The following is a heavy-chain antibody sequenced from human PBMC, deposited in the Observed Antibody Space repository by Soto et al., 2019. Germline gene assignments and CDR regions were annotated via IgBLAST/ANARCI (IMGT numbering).Heavy chain of an antibody. Sequence: EVHLLESGGGLVQPGESLRLSCAASGFNFSPYWMHWVRQPPGKGLEWVPHINADGSTTVYADSVKGRFTISRDNARNTLYLQRDSLRAEDTSVYYCARDRGNPDSFNIWGQGTMVTVSP. V-gene: IGHV3-74*01. CDR3: ARDRGNPDSFNI. CDR1: GFNFSPYW. J-gene: IGHJ3*02. D-gene: IGHD3-10*01. CDR2: INADGSTT.